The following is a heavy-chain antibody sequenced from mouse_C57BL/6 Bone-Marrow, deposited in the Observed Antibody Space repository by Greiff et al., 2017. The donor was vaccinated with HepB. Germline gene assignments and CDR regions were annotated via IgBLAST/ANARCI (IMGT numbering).Heavy chain of an antibody. Sequence: VQLQQSGPGLVKPSQSLSLTCSVTGYSITSGYYWNWIRQFPGNKLEWMGYISYDGSNNYNPSLKNRISITRDTSKNQFFLKLNSVTTEDTATYYCARGIYYGHWDYFDYWGQGTTLTVSS. CDR2: ISYDGSN. CDR3: ARGIYYGHWDYFDY. CDR1: GYSITSGYY. J-gene: IGHJ2*01. D-gene: IGHD2-1*01. V-gene: IGHV3-6*01.